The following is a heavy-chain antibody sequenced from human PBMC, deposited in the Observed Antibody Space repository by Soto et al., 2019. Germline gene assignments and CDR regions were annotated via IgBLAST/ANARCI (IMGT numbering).Heavy chain of an antibody. V-gene: IGHV4-31*03. CDR2: IYYSGTT. CDR3: AKCSLVVVPAPGFDP. CDR1: GGSISSGGYY. J-gene: IGHJ5*02. Sequence: SETLSLTCTVSGGSISSGGYYWSWIRQHPGKGLEWIGYIYYSGTTYYNPSLKSRVTISVDTSKNQFSLKLSSVSAADTALYYCAKCSLVVVPAPGFDPWGRGTLVTVSS. D-gene: IGHD2-2*01.